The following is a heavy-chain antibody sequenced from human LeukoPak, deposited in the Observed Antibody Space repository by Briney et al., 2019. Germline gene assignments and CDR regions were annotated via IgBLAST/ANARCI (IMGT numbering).Heavy chain of an antibody. J-gene: IGHJ4*02. D-gene: IGHD3-22*01. V-gene: IGHV3-33*01. CDR2: IWYDGSNK. Sequence: GGSLRLSCAASGFTFSSYGMHWVRQAPGKGLEWVADIWYDGSNKYYADSVKGRFTISRDNSKNTLYLQMNSLRAEDTAVYYCARGPHYYDSSGYYYFDYWGQGTLVTVSS. CDR1: GFTFSSYG. CDR3: ARGPHYYDSSGYYYFDY.